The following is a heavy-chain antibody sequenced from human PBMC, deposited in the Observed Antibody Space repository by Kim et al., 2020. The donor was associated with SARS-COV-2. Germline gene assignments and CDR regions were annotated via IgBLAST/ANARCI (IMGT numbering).Heavy chain of an antibody. J-gene: IGHJ3*02. D-gene: IGHD3-9*01. CDR2: INHSGST. V-gene: IGHV4-34*01. CDR1: GGSFSGYY. CDR3: ARVQRTYYDILTGYSHGAFDI. Sequence: SETLSLTCAVYGGSFSGYYWSWIRQPPGKGLEWIGEINHSGSTNYNPSLKSRVTISVDTSKNQFSLKLGSVTAADTAVYYCARVQRTYYDILTGYSHGAFDIWGQGTMVTVSS.